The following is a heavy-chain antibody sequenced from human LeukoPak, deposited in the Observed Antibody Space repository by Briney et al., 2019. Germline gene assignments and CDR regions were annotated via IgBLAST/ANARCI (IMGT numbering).Heavy chain of an antibody. J-gene: IGHJ4*02. V-gene: IGHV3-53*01. CDR1: GFTVDSNY. CDR2: IFTGGNT. D-gene: IGHD3-22*01. Sequence: GGSLRLSCAASGFTVDSNYLSWVRQAPGKGLEWVSTIFTGGNTYYAASVKGRFTISRDFSKNTVFLHMNSLRAEDTAMYYCARGDDSGYYDYFDYWGQGALVTVSS. CDR3: ARGDDSGYYDYFDY.